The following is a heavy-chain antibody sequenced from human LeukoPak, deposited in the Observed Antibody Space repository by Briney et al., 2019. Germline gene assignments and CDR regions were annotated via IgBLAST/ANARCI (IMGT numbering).Heavy chain of an antibody. CDR3: ARGAPRGERLGWFDP. V-gene: IGHV3-21*01. CDR2: FSPSTSDI. Sequence: GGSLRLSCAASGFSSTSYWTHWGRPAQVTGLEWVSSFSPSTSDIHYADSVKGRFTISRDNAKNSLYLQMNSLRAEDTAVYYCARGAPRGERLGWFDPWGQGTLVTVSS. CDR1: GFSSTSYW. D-gene: IGHD1-26*01. J-gene: IGHJ5*02.